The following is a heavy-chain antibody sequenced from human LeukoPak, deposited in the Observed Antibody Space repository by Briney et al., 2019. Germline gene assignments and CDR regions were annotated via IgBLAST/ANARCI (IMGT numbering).Heavy chain of an antibody. V-gene: IGHV1-18*01. D-gene: IGHD3-3*01. CDR1: GYTFTSYG. CDR3: ARTISTYYYMDV. Sequence: ASVKVSCKASGYTFTSYGISWVRQAPRQGLEWMGWISAYNGNTNYAQKLQGRVTMTTDTSTSTAYMELRSLRSDDTAVYYCARTISTYYYMDVWGKGTTVTVSS. CDR2: ISAYNGNT. J-gene: IGHJ6*03.